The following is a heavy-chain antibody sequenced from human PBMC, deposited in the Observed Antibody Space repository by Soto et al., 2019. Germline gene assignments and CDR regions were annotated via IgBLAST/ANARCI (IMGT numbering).Heavy chain of an antibody. D-gene: IGHD3-16*01. V-gene: IGHV4-39*01. CDR1: GGSISSSSYY. J-gene: IGHJ4*02. CDR2: IYYSGST. CDR3: ARPQGGYFDY. Sequence: KPSETLSLTCTVSGGSISSSSYYWGWIRQPPGKGLEWIGSIYYSGSTYYNPSLKSRVTISVDTSKNQFSLKLSSVTAADTAVYYCARPQGGYFDYWGQGTLVTVSS.